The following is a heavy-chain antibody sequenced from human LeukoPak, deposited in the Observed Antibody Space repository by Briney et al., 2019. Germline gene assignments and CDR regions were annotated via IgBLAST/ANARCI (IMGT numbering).Heavy chain of an antibody. Sequence: SETLSRTCTVSGGSISSYYLSWIRQPPAKGLEWIGYIYYSGSTNYNPSLKSRVTISVDTSKNQFSLKLSSVTAADTAVYYCARLGGDWYFDLWGRGTLVTVSS. CDR2: IYYSGST. CDR1: GGSISSYY. V-gene: IGHV4-59*01. J-gene: IGHJ2*01. CDR3: ARLGGDWYFDL.